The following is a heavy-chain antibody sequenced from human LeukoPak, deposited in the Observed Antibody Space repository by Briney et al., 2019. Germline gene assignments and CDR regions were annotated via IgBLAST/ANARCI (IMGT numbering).Heavy chain of an antibody. Sequence: PGGSLRLSCAASGFTFSSHWMHWVRQAPGKGLVWVSRINSDGSSTNYADSVKGRFTISRDNGKNSLYLQMNSLRAEDTAVYYCARDKLAYCGGDCYPDAWGQGTLVTVSS. CDR3: ARDKLAYCGGDCYPDA. D-gene: IGHD2-21*02. J-gene: IGHJ5*02. CDR2: INSDGSST. CDR1: GFTFSSHW. V-gene: IGHV3-74*01.